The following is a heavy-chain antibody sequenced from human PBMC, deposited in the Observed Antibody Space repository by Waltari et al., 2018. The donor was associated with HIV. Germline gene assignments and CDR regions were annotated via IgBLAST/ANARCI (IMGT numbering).Heavy chain of an antibody. J-gene: IGHJ4*02. Sequence: YTFTSYYMHWVRQAPGQGLEWMGIINPSGGSTSYAQKFQGRVTMTRDTSTSTVYMELSSLRSEDTAVYYCARGITTLGESDYWGQGTLVTVSS. CDR2: INPSGGST. CDR3: ARGITTLGESDY. CDR1: YTFTSYY. V-gene: IGHV1-46*01. D-gene: IGHD3-10*02.